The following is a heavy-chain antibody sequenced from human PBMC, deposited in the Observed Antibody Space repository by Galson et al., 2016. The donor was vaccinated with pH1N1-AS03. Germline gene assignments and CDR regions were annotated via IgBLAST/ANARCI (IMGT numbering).Heavy chain of an antibody. V-gene: IGHV1-69*13. J-gene: IGHJ6*02. CDR1: GGDFRSLA. D-gene: IGHD3-10*02. Sequence: SVKVSCKASGGDFRSLAINWMRQAPGQGLEWMGGIIPSLSTPVYAQQFQGRVSITADDSTYTAFMEVNRLTSEDTAVYYGARFDGNFDVLRGRLYYGMDVWGQGTTVKVSS. CDR3: ARFDGNFDVLRGRLYYGMDV. CDR2: IIPSLSTP.